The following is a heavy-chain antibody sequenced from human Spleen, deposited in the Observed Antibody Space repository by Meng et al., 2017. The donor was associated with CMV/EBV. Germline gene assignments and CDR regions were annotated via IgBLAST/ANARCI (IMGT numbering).Heavy chain of an antibody. CDR2: INPNSGGT. Sequence: TGYYMHWVRKAPGQGLEWMGWINPNSGGTNYAQKFQGRVTVTRDTSISTAYTELSRLRSDDTAVYYCARAERIYCSSATCYLDWFDPWGQGTLVTVSS. V-gene: IGHV1-2*02. D-gene: IGHD2-2*01. CDR3: ARAERIYCSSATCYLDWFDP. J-gene: IGHJ5*02. CDR1: TGYY.